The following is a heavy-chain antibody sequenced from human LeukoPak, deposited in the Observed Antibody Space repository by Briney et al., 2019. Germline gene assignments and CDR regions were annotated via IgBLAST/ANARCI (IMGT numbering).Heavy chain of an antibody. D-gene: IGHD5-18*01. CDR2: INPNTGDT. J-gene: IGHJ4*02. CDR1: GYTFTSYD. V-gene: IGHV1-2*02. Sequence: ASVKVSCKASGYTFTSYDISWVRQAPGQGLEWMGWINPNTGDTNYAQKFQGRVTMTRDTSSSTAYMELSRLRSDDTAMYYCAKDQGRGYTYGLYYFDYWGQGTLVTVSS. CDR3: AKDQGRGYTYGLYYFDY.